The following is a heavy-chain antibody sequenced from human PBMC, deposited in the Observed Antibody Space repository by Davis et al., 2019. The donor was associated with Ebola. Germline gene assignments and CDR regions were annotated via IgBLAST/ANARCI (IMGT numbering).Heavy chain of an antibody. CDR3: ASRQAAPDRGQWFDP. J-gene: IGHJ5*02. Sequence: MPSETLSLTCTVSGGSISSSSYYWGWIRQPPGKGLEWIGSIYYSGSTYYNPSLKSRVTISVDTSKNQFSLKLGSVTAADTAVYYCASRQAAPDRGQWFDPWGQGTLVTVSS. CDR2: IYYSGST. CDR1: GGSISSSSYY. D-gene: IGHD6-13*01. V-gene: IGHV4-39*01.